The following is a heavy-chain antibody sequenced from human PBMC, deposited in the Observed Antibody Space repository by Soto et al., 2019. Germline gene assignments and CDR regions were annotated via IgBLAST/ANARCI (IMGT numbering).Heavy chain of an antibody. Sequence: KPSETLSLTCTVSGGSISSGGYYWSWIRQHPGKGLEWIGYIDYSGSTYYNPSLKSRVTMSVDTSKNQFSLNLSSVTAADTAVFYCARGGYCSGTSCYTPVHWFDPWGQGTLVTVSS. D-gene: IGHD2-2*02. CDR2: IDYSGST. CDR3: ARGGYCSGTSCYTPVHWFDP. CDR1: GGSISSGGYY. V-gene: IGHV4-31*03. J-gene: IGHJ5*02.